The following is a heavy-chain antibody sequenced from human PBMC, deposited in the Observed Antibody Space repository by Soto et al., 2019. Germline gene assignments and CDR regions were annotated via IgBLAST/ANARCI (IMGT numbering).Heavy chain of an antibody. CDR1: GGSVSSASHF. Sequence: PSETLFLTCAVSGGSVSSASHFWSWIRQPPGKGLEWIAYIYYSGSTNYNPSLKSRVTISVDTSKNQFSLKLSSVTTADTAVYYCAREVDYGFDYWGQGTLVTVSS. V-gene: IGHV4-61*01. D-gene: IGHD3-10*01. CDR2: IYYSGST. J-gene: IGHJ4*02. CDR3: AREVDYGFDY.